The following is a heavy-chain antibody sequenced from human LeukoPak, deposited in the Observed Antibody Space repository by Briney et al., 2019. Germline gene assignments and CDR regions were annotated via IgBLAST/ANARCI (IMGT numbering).Heavy chain of an antibody. J-gene: IGHJ4*02. Sequence: SETLSLTCTVSGGSISSYYWSWIRRPPGKGLEWIAYLFYSGSTDYNPSLESRVTISVDTSKNQFSLKLRSVTAADAAVYYCATVAVIRGVTHFGYWGQGTLVTVSS. CDR3: ATVAVIRGVTHFGY. CDR2: LFYSGST. D-gene: IGHD3-10*01. V-gene: IGHV4-59*01. CDR1: GGSISSYY.